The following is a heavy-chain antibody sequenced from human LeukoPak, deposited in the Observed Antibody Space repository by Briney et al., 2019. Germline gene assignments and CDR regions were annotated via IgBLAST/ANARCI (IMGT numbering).Heavy chain of an antibody. Sequence: ASVKVSCEASGYTFTSYGISWVRQAPGQGLEWMGWISAYNGNTNYAQKLQGRVTMTTDTSTSTAYMELRSLRSDDTAVYYCARRAAYYYYMDVRGKGTTVTVSS. V-gene: IGHV1-18*01. J-gene: IGHJ6*03. CDR1: GYTFTSYG. CDR2: ISAYNGNT. CDR3: ARRAAYYYYMDV.